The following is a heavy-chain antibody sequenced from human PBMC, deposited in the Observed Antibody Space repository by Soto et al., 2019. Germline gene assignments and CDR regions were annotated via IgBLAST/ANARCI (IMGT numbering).Heavy chain of an antibody. V-gene: IGHV3-30-3*01. CDR3: ASILYGDYDGNWFDP. J-gene: IGHJ5*02. CDR1: GFTFSSYA. D-gene: IGHD4-17*01. CDR2: ISYDGSNK. Sequence: QVQLVESGGGVVQPGRSLRLSCAASGFTFSSYAMHWVRQAPGKGLEWVAVISYDGSNKYYADSVKGRFTISGDNSKNTLYLQMNSLRAEDTAVYYCASILYGDYDGNWFDPWGQGTLVTVSS.